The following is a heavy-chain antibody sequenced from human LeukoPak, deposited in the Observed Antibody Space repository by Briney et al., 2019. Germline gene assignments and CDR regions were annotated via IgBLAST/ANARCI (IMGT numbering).Heavy chain of an antibody. CDR1: GFTFSNYA. Sequence: GGSLRLSCAASGFTFSNYAMHWVRQAPGKGLEWVAVISHDGSNKYYADSVKGRFTISRDNSKNTLYLQMNSLRAEDTAVYYCAGGWSSWYYYYYGMDVWGQGTTVTVSS. V-gene: IGHV3-30-3*01. J-gene: IGHJ6*02. CDR2: ISHDGSNK. D-gene: IGHD6-13*01. CDR3: AGGWSSWYYYYYGMDV.